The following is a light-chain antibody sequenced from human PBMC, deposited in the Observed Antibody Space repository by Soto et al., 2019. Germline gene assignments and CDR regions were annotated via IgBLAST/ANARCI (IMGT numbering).Light chain of an antibody. CDR1: QSVSSSY. V-gene: IGKV3-20*01. CDR2: GAS. CDR3: QQSGSSPIT. Sequence: EIVLTQSPGTLSLSPGERATLSCRASQSVSSSYLAWYQQKPGQAPRLLIYGASSRATGIPDRFSGSGSGPDFTLTISRLEPEDFAVYYCQQSGSSPITFGQGTRLEIK. J-gene: IGKJ5*01.